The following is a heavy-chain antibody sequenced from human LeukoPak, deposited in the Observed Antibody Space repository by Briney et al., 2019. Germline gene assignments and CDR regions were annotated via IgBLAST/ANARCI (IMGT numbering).Heavy chain of an antibody. CDR1: GFTFSSYS. V-gene: IGHV3-21*01. J-gene: IGHJ3*02. CDR2: ISSSSSYI. Sequence: GGSLRLSCAASGFTFSSYSMNWVRQAPGKELEWVSSISSSSSYIYYADSVKGRFTISRDNAKNSLYLQMNSLRAEDTAVYYCARRLRIDAFDIWGQGTMVTVSS. D-gene: IGHD4-17*01. CDR3: ARRLRIDAFDI.